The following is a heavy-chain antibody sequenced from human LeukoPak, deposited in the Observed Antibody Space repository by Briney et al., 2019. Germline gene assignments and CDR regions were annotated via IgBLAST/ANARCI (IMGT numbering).Heavy chain of an antibody. Sequence: KPSETLSLTCTVSGGSISSYYWNWIRQPPGKGLEWIGYIYYSGSTNYNPSLKSRVTISIDTSKNQFSLKLASVTAADTAVYYCARGAYSSSWYNWFDPWGQGTLVTVSS. CDR1: GGSISSYY. CDR3: ARGAYSSSWYNWFDP. V-gene: IGHV4-59*01. CDR2: IYYSGST. D-gene: IGHD6-13*01. J-gene: IGHJ5*02.